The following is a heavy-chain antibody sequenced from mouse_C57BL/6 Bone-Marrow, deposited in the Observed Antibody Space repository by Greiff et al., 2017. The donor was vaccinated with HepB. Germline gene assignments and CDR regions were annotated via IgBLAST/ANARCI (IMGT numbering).Heavy chain of an antibody. J-gene: IGHJ4*01. D-gene: IGHD2-1*01. V-gene: IGHV1-19*01. CDR3: AKGGNYDAMDY. Sequence: VQLQQSGPVLVKPGASVKMSCKASGYTFTDYYMNWVKQSHGKSLEWIGVINPYNGGTSYNQKFKGKATLTVDKSSSTAYMELNSLTSEDSAVYYCAKGGNYDAMDYWGQGTSVTVSS. CDR2: INPYNGGT. CDR1: GYTFTDYY.